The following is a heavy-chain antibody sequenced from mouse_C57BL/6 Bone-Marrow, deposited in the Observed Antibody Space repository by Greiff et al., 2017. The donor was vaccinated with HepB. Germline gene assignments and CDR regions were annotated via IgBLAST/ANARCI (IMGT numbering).Heavy chain of an antibody. CDR3: ARRDYALYYFDY. CDR2: INPGSGGT. V-gene: IGHV1-54*01. CDR1: GYAFTNYL. J-gene: IGHJ2*01. Sequence: VQLQESGAELVRPGTSVKVSCKASGYAFTNYLIEWVKQRPGQGLEWIGVINPGSGGTNYNEKFKGKATLTADKSSSTAYMQLSSLTSEDSAVYFCARRDYALYYFDYWGQGTTLTVSS. D-gene: IGHD1-1*02.